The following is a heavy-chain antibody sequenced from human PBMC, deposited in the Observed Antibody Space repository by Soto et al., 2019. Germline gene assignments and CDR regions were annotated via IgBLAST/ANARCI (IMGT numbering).Heavy chain of an antibody. V-gene: IGHV3-23*01. D-gene: IGHD3-10*02. CDR2: ISGQST. CDR1: GFTFSKYA. J-gene: IGHJ4*02. Sequence: PGGSLRLSCAASGFTFSKYAMNWVRQAPGEGLQWLSGISGQSTYYADSVKGRFTIYRDDSKSRLYLQMNSLRVEDTATYFCAKDPEYRVRANYLEYWGQGTVVTVSS. CDR3: AKDPEYRVRANYLEY.